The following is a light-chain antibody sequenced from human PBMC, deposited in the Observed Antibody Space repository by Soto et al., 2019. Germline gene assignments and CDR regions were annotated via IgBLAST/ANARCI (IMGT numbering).Light chain of an antibody. Sequence: QSALTQPPSVSGSPGQSIAISCTGSSSDVGIYNYVSWYQQHPGKVPKLIIYEVSNRPSGVSNRFSGSKSGNTASLTISGLQAEDEADYYCSSYTATSTLVFGTGTKLTVL. CDR2: EVS. V-gene: IGLV2-14*01. J-gene: IGLJ1*01. CDR1: SSDVGIYNY. CDR3: SSYTATSTLV.